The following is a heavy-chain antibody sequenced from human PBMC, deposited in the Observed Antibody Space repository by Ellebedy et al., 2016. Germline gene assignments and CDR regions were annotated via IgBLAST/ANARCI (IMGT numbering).Heavy chain of an antibody. CDR1: GFTVSSNY. CDR2: IYSGGST. D-gene: IGHD1-14*01. CDR3: ATRHNGAFDI. Sequence: GGSLRLXXAASGFTVSSNYMSWVRQAPGKGLEWVSVIYSGGSTYYADSVKGRFTISRDNAKNSLYLQMNSLRAEDTAVYYCATRHNGAFDIWGRGTMVTVSS. V-gene: IGHV3-53*01. J-gene: IGHJ3*02.